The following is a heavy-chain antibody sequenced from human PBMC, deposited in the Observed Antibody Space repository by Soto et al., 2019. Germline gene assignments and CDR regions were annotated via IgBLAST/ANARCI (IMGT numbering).Heavy chain of an antibody. CDR2: ISGSGGST. CDR3: AKGPWYYYGSGSYPQVFDY. CDR1: GFTFGSYA. Sequence: GGSLRLSCAASGFTFGSYAMSWVRQAPGKGLEWVSAISGSGGSTYYADSVKGRFTISRDNSKNTLYLQMNSLRAEDTAVYYCAKGPWYYYGSGSYPQVFDYWGQGTLVTVSS. V-gene: IGHV3-23*01. J-gene: IGHJ4*02. D-gene: IGHD3-10*01.